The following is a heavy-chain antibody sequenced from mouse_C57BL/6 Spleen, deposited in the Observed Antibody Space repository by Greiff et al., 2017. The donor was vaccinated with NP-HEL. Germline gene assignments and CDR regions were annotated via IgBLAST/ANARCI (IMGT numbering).Heavy chain of an antibody. V-gene: IGHV1-52*01. CDR1: GYTFTSYW. Sequence: QVHVKQPGAELVRPGSSVKLSCKASGYTFTSYWMHWVKQRPIQGLEWIGNIDPSDSETHYNQKFKDKATLTVDKSSSTAYMQLSSLTSEDSAVYYCAKEDSSGAWFAYWGQGTLVTVSA. D-gene: IGHD3-2*02. CDR2: IDPSDSET. CDR3: AKEDSSGAWFAY. J-gene: IGHJ3*01.